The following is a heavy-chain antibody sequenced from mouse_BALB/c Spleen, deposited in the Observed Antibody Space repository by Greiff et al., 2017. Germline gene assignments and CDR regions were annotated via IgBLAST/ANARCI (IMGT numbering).Heavy chain of an antibody. CDR1: GFTFSSYA. Sequence: EVHLVESGGGLVKPGGSLKLSCAASGFTFSSYAMSWVRQSPEKRLEWVAEISSGGSYTYYPDTVTGRFTISRDNAKNTLYLEMSSLRSEDTAMYYCARERDYAFDYWGQGTTLTVSS. CDR2: ISSGGSYT. J-gene: IGHJ2*01. V-gene: IGHV5-9-4*01. D-gene: IGHD2-4*01. CDR3: ARERDYAFDY.